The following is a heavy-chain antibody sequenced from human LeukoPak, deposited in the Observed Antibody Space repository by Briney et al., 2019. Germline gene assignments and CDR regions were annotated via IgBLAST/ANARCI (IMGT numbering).Heavy chain of an antibody. D-gene: IGHD3-16*02. CDR3: AKEDYDYVWGSYPDPYYYYGMDV. J-gene: IGHJ6*02. CDR2: ISGSGGST. CDR1: GFTYSSYA. V-gene: IGHV3-23*01. Sequence: GGSLRLSCAASGFTYSSYAMSWVRQAPGKGLEWVSAISGSGGSTYYADSVKGRFTISRDNSKNTLYLQMNSLRAEDTAVYYCAKEDYDYVWGSYPDPYYYYGMDVWGQGTTVTVSS.